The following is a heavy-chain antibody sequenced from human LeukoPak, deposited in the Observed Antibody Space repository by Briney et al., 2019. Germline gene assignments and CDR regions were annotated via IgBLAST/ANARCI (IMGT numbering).Heavy chain of an antibody. CDR1: GFTFSAYW. Sequence: PGGSLRLSCVASGFTFSAYWMSWVRQAPGKGLEYMASIKQDGGETYYVDSVKGRFTISRDNAKDSLDLQMNNLRAEDTAVYYCAALIIGRPFDYWGQGTLVIVSS. V-gene: IGHV3-7*03. CDR3: AALIIGRPFDY. CDR2: IKQDGGET. D-gene: IGHD1-26*01. J-gene: IGHJ4*02.